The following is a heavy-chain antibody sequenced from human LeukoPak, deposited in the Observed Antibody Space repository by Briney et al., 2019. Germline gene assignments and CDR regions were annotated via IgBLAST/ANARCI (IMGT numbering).Heavy chain of an antibody. CDR1: GFTFSNAW. J-gene: IGHJ4*02. D-gene: IGHD6-13*01. CDR3: TTARRDSSSWYPR. V-gene: IGHV3-15*01. CDR2: IKSKTDGGTT. Sequence: GGSLRLSCAASGFTFSNAWMSWVRQAPGKGLEWVGRIKSKTDGGTTDYAAPVKGRFTISRDDSKNTLYLQMDSLKTEDTAVYYCTTARRDSSSWYPRWGQGTLVTVSS.